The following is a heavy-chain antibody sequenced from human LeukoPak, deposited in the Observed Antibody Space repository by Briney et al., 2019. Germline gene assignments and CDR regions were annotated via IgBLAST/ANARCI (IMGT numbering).Heavy chain of an antibody. V-gene: IGHV4-39*07. J-gene: IGHJ4*02. CDR1: GDSISSSGYS. CDR2: IYYSGST. D-gene: IGHD3-3*01. Sequence: KTSETLSLTCTVSGDSISSSGYSWGWIRQPPGKGLEWIGNIYYSGSTYYNPSLKSRLTISVDTSKNQFSLKLSSVTAADTAVYYCARGSGAKFDYWGQGTLVTVSS. CDR3: ARGSGAKFDY.